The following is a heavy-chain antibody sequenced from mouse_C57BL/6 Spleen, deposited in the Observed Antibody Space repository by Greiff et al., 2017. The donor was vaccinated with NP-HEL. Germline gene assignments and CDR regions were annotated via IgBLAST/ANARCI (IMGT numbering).Heavy chain of an antibody. V-gene: IGHV1-50*01. Sequence: QVQLPQPGAELVKPGASVKLSCKASGYTFTSYWMQWVKQRPGQGLEWIGEIDPSDSYTNYNQKFKGQATLTVDTSSSTAYMQLSSQASEDSAVYYCARWAYWGQGTTLTVSS. CDR1: GYTFTSYW. CDR3: ARWAY. CDR2: IDPSDSYT. J-gene: IGHJ2*01.